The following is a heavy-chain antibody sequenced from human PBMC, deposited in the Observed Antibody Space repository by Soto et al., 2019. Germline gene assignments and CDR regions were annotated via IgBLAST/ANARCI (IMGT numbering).Heavy chain of an antibody. CDR1: GGTFSNYA. CDR2: IIPLSGTP. J-gene: IGHJ5*02. V-gene: IGHV1-69*06. CDR3: TRGIQLWS. D-gene: IGHD5-18*01. Sequence: QVQLVQSGAEVKKPGSSVKVSCKASGGTFSNYALTWVRQAPGQGLEWMGGIIPLSGTPNYAQKFQGRVTITADKSTTTVYMEVSSLRSEDTAVYYCTRGIQLWSWGQGTLVTVSS.